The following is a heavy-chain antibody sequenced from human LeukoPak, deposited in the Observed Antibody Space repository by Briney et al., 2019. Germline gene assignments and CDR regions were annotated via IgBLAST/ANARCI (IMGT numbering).Heavy chain of an antibody. V-gene: IGHV1-69*06. D-gene: IGHD5-12*01. Sequence: SVKVSCKASGDTFSNYAITWVRRAPGQGLEWMGGIIPLSGTINYAQKFLGRVAITADKSTSTVYMELSSLRSDDTALYYCTRRWLRLGWSKLYLDRWGQGTLVTVSS. CDR2: IIPLSGTI. CDR3: TRRWLRLGWSKLYLDR. J-gene: IGHJ4*02. CDR1: GDTFSNYA.